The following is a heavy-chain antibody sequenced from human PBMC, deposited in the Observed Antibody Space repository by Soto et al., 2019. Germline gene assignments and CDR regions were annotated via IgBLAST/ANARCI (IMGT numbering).Heavy chain of an antibody. CDR2: INPSGGGT. CDR3: SRDRDTVIVVPKGMDV. D-gene: IGHD3-22*01. CDR1: GYTFSNYY. Sequence: GASVKVSCKASGYTFSNYYIHWVRRAPGQGLEWMGIINPSGGGTSYAQNFQGRVTMTRDTSTSTVYMELSSLRSEDTAVYYCSRDRDTVIVVPKGMDVWGQGTTVTVSS. J-gene: IGHJ6*02. V-gene: IGHV1-46*03.